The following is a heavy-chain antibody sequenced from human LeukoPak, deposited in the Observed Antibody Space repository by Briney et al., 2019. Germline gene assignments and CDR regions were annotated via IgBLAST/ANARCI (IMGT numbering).Heavy chain of an antibody. CDR3: ATRSQAPAN. V-gene: IGHV3-7*01. CDR2: INEDGSEK. J-gene: IGHJ4*02. CDR1: GFTFSTYW. D-gene: IGHD3-10*01. Sequence: GGSLRLSCAASGFTFSTYWMTWVRQAPGKGLEWVANINEDGSEKNYVDSVKGRFTISRDNAKNSLSLQVESLRVEDTAVYYWATRSQAPANWGQGTLVTVSS.